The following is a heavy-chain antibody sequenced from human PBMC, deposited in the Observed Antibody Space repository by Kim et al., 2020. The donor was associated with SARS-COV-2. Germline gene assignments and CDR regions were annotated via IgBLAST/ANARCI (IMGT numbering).Heavy chain of an antibody. CDR3: ASESIVVVPAAIGPSIYYYGLDG. D-gene: IGHD2-2*02. Sequence: SETLSLTCTVSGGSISSSSYYWGWIRQPPGKGLEWIGSIYYSGSTYYNPSLKSRVTISVDTSKNQFSLKLSSVTAADTAVYYGASESIVVVPAAIGPSIYYYGLDGWGHGTTVTVSS. CDR1: GGSISSSSYY. J-gene: IGHJ6*02. CDR2: IYYSGST. V-gene: IGHV4-39*01.